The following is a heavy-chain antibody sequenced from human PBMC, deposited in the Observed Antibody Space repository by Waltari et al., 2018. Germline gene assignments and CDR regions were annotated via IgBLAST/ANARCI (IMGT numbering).Heavy chain of an antibody. CDR3: AREKLELHPFWYFDL. CDR2: TYYRSKWYN. V-gene: IGHV6-1*01. Sequence: QVQLQQSGPGLVKPSQTLSLTCAISGDSVPSHSAPWNWIRPSPSRGLEGLGRTYYRSKWYNDYAVSVKSRITINPDTSKNQFSLQLNSVTPEDTAVYYCAREKLELHPFWYFDLWGRGTLVTVSS. J-gene: IGHJ2*01. D-gene: IGHD1-7*01. CDR1: GDSVPSHSAP.